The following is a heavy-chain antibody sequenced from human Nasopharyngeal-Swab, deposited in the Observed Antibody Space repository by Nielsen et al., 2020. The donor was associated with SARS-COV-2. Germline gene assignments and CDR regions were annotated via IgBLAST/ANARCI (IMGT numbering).Heavy chain of an antibody. J-gene: IGHJ6*02. V-gene: IGHV4-39*07. CDR3: VGSSWYGDYYYYYGMDV. D-gene: IGHD6-13*01. CDR1: GGSISSSSYY. Sequence: GSLRLSCTVSGGSISSSSYYWGWIRQPPGKGLEWIGSIYYSRSTYYNPSLKSRVTISVDTSKNQFSLKLSSVTAADTAVYYCVGSSWYGDYYYYYGMDVWGQGTTVTVSS. CDR2: IYYSRST.